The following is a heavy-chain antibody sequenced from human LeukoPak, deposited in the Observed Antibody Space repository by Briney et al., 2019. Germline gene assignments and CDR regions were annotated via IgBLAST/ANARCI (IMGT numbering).Heavy chain of an antibody. J-gene: IGHJ4*02. CDR2: IYTSGST. V-gene: IGHV4-61*02. D-gene: IGHD1-1*01. CDR1: GGSISSGSYY. Sequence: SQTLSLTCTVSGGSISSGSYYWSWIRQPAGKGLEWIGRIYTSGSTNYNPSLKSRVTISVDTSKNQFSLKLSPVTAADTAVYYCARDSGTGRYFDYWGQGTLVTVSS. CDR3: ARDSGTGRYFDY.